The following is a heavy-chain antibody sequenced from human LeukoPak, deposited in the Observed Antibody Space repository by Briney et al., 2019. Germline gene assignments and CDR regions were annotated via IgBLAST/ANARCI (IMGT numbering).Heavy chain of an antibody. V-gene: IGHV3-48*03. CDR3: ARVDRYYYYMDV. Sequence: GGSLRLSCAASGFTFSSYEMNWVRQAPGKGLEWVSYISSSGSTIYYADSVKGRFTISRDNAKNSLYLQMNSLSAEDTAVYYCARVDRYYYYMDVWGKGTTVTVSS. CDR1: GFTFSSYE. J-gene: IGHJ6*03. CDR2: ISSSGSTI.